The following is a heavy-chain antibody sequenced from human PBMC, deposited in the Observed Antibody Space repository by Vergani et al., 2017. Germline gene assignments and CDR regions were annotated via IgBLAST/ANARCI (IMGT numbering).Heavy chain of an antibody. V-gene: IGHV3-74*01. J-gene: IGHJ4*02. CDR1: GFTFSSYW. CDR2: INSDGSST. Sequence: EVQLVESGGGLVQPGGSLRLSCAASGFTFSSYWMHWVRQAPGKGLVWVSRINSDGSSTSYADSVKGRFTISRDNAKNTLYLQMNSLRAEDTAVYYCASHGWYSSGWYYPGYWGQGTLVTVSS. D-gene: IGHD6-19*01. CDR3: ASHGWYSSGWYYPGY.